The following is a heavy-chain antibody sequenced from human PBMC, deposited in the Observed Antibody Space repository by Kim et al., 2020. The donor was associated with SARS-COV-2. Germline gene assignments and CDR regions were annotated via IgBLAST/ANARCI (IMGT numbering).Heavy chain of an antibody. CDR3: AKDLIRATMIVVVIRGPFDY. V-gene: IGHV3-30*18. J-gene: IGHJ4*02. CDR1: GFTFSSYG. CDR2: ISYDGSNK. D-gene: IGHD3-22*01. Sequence: GGSLRLSCAASGFTFSSYGMHWVRQAPGKGLEWVAVISYDGSNKYYADSVKGRFTISRDNSKNTLYLQMNSLRAEDTAVYYCAKDLIRATMIVVVIRGPFDYWGQGTLVTVSS.